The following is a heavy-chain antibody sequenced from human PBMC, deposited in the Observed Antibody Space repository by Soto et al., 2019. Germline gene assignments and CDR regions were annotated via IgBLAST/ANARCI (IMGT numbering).Heavy chain of an antibody. D-gene: IGHD3-3*01. J-gene: IGHJ3*02. CDR2: ISSSSSTI. Sequence: EVQLVESGGGLVQPGGSLRLSCAASGFTFSSYSMNWVRQAPGKGLEWVSYISSSSSTIYYAASVKGRFTISRDNAKNSLYLQMNSLRDEDTAVYYCARSITIFGVVITGNHDAFDIWGQGTMVTVSS. CDR1: GFTFSSYS. CDR3: ARSITIFGVVITGNHDAFDI. V-gene: IGHV3-48*02.